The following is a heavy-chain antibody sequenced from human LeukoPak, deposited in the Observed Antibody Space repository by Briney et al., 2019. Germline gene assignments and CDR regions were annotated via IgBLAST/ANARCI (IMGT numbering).Heavy chain of an antibody. Sequence: GGSLRLSCVPSGFTFSSYWMHWVRQAPGKGLVWVSRINSDGSSTTYADSAKGRFTISRDNAKSTLYVQMNSLRAEDTAVYYCARGRYGSGSFPDYWGQGTLVTVSS. V-gene: IGHV3-74*01. CDR1: GFTFSSYW. J-gene: IGHJ4*02. D-gene: IGHD3-10*01. CDR3: ARGRYGSGSFPDY. CDR2: INSDGSST.